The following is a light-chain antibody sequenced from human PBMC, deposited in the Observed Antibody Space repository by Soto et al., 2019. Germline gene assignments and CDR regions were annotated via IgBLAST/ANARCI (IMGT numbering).Light chain of an antibody. CDR1: QSVSSTY. V-gene: IGKV3-20*01. CDR3: QQYDRSLYT. CDR2: SAS. Sequence: EIVLTQSPGTLSLSPGERATLSCRASQSVSSTYLAWYQQKPGQAPRLLIYSASTRATGIPDRFSGSGSGTDFTLTISRLEPEDFAVYYCQQYDRSLYTFGQGTKREIK. J-gene: IGKJ2*01.